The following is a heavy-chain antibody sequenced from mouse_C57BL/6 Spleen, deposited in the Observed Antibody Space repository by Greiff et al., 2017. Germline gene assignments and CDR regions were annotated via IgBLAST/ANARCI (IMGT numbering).Heavy chain of an antibody. Sequence: EVMLVESEGGLVQPGSSMKLSCTASGFTFSDYYMAWVRQVPEKGLEWVANINYDGSSTYYLDSLKSRFIISRDNAKNILYLQMSSLKSEDTATYYCARGYDGYYGVYAMDYWGQGTSVTVSS. V-gene: IGHV5-16*01. CDR3: ARGYDGYYGVYAMDY. D-gene: IGHD2-3*01. CDR2: INYDGSST. J-gene: IGHJ4*01. CDR1: GFTFSDYY.